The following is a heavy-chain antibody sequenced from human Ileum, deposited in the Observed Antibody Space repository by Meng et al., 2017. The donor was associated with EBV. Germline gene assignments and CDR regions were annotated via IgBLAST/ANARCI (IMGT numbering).Heavy chain of an antibody. Sequence: HGRLQQWGTGLLKPSETLSLTCAVYGGSFNDYYWTWLRQPPGKGLEWIGEIDQSGYTKFNPSLSSRATISRDTSNNQFSLRLNSVTAADTALYYCARYGRCNGNSFYCFDPWGQGTLVTVSS. V-gene: IGHV4-34*01. J-gene: IGHJ5*02. CDR3: ARYGRCNGNSFYCFDP. CDR2: IDQSGYT. D-gene: IGHD4-23*01. CDR1: GGSFNDYY.